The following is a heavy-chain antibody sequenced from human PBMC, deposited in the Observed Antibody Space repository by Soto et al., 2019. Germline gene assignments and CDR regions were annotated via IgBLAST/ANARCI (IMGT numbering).Heavy chain of an antibody. CDR1: GFTFSSYA. V-gene: IGHV3-23*01. Sequence: GGSLRLSCAASGFTFSSYAMSWVRQAPGKGLEWVSAISGSGGSTYYADSVKGRFTISRDNSKNTLYLQMNSLRAEDTAVYYCAKDQTLEMATSLDYWGQGTLVTVSS. CDR3: AKDQTLEMATSLDY. J-gene: IGHJ4*02. D-gene: IGHD5-12*01. CDR2: ISGSGGST.